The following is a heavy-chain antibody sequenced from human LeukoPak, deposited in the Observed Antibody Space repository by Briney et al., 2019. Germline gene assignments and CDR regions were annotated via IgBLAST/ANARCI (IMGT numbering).Heavy chain of an antibody. CDR3: AHRHGELVRGVIIFDY. V-gene: IGHV2-5*01. D-gene: IGHD3-10*01. Sequence: SGPTLVNLPQTLTLTCTLSGVSVSTRGGGVGGIRQPPGKALEWLTLIYWNDGTLYSQSLKSRLTITKDTSKNQVVLTMTNIDPVDTATYYCAHRHGELVRGVIIFDYWGQGSLVTVSS. CDR2: IYWNDGT. J-gene: IGHJ4*02. CDR1: GVSVSTRGGG.